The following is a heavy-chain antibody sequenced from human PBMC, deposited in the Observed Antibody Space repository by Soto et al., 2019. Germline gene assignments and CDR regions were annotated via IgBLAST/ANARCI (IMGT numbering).Heavy chain of an antibody. J-gene: IGHJ4*02. CDR3: VGTGTTDDY. D-gene: IGHD4-17*01. V-gene: IGHV4-30-4*01. Sequence: PSETLGLSCRGPGAPVSAGDYSWISIRQSPGKGLEWIGYIYYSGDSYYNPSLKGRLTISIDTSKNQFSLILNSVTVADTAIYYCVGTGTTDDYWGRGTLVTVS. CDR1: GAPVSAGDYS. CDR2: IYYSGDS.